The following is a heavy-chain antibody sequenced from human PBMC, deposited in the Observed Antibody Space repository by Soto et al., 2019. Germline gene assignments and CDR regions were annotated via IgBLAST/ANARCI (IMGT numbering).Heavy chain of an antibody. V-gene: IGHV1-18*01. CDR2: IFPYRGNT. D-gene: IGHD3-16*02. CDR1: VYSLSGDV. CDR3: ARALATKVSGGEVIREREDY. Sequence: VKRSCKSSVYSLSGDVVGRGRKATGKGLEWMGWIFPYRGNTNYAQKVQDRVNMTRDTSTSTAYMELRSLRSDDTAVYYCARALATKVSGGEVIREREDYWRQGTQVTVSS. J-gene: IGHJ4*02.